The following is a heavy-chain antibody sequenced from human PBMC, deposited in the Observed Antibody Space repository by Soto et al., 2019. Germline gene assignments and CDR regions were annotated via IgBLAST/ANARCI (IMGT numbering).Heavy chain of an antibody. CDR1: GSTFSDQY. D-gene: IGHD6-19*01. CDR2: IANKVNGYTT. CDR3: TRGYSGVSIYAFDI. J-gene: IGHJ3*02. Sequence: VQLVESGGGLVQPGGSLRLSCVASGSTFSDQYMDWVRQAPGKGLEWIGRIANKVNGYTTEYAPSVKGRFSISRDDSESSLYLQMSDLKTEDTAKYSCTRGYSGVSIYAFDIWGQGTGDTVSS. V-gene: IGHV3-72*01.